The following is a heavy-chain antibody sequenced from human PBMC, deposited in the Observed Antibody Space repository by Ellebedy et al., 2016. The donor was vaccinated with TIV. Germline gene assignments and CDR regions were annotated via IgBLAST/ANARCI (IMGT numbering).Heavy chain of an antibody. CDR3: ARILWSGYYFDY. D-gene: IGHD3-3*01. J-gene: IGHJ4*02. V-gene: IGHV1-69*06. CDR1: GGTFSSYA. Sequence: SVKVSXKASGGTFSSYAISWVRQAPGQGLEWMGGIIPIFGTANYAQKFQGRVTITADKSTSTAYMELSSLRSEDTAVYYCARILWSGYYFDYWGQGTLVTVSS. CDR2: IIPIFGTA.